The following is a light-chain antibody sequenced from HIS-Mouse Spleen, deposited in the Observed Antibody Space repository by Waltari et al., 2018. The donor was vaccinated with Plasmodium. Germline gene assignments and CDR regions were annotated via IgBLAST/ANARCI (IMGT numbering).Light chain of an antibody. CDR1: QGISSY. Sequence: AIRMTQSPSSFSASTGDRVTITCRASQGISSYLAWYQQKPGKAPKLLIYAASTLQSGVPSRFSGSGSGTDFTLTISCLQSVDFATYYCQQYYSYLLTFGGGTKVEIK. J-gene: IGKJ4*01. CDR2: AAS. V-gene: IGKV1-8*01. CDR3: QQYYSYLLT.